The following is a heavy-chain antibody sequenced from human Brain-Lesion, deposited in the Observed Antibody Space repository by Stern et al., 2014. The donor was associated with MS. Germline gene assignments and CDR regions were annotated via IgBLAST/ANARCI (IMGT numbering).Heavy chain of an antibody. J-gene: IGHJ4*02. CDR1: GFTFSYHA. V-gene: IGHV3-30*11. CDR2: ISYDGSDK. D-gene: IGHD4-17*01. Sequence: VQLVESGGGVVQPGRSLRLSCAGSGFTFSYHAMHWVRQAPGKGLEWVALISYDGSDKNDADSVKGRFTISRDNSRNTLYLQMNSLRVDDTAVYYCARGGAVTTSDYYLDYWGQGILVTVSS. CDR3: ARGGAVTTSDYYLDY.